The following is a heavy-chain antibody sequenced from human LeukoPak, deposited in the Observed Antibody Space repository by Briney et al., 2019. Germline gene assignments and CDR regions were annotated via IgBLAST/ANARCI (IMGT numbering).Heavy chain of an antibody. J-gene: IGHJ4*02. Sequence: HPGGSLRLSCAASGITLSRYWMSWVRQAPGQGLEWVANIKQDGSEKYYVESVKGRFTISRDSAKNSLYLQINSLRVEDTAVYYCARPYSWNDGIDYWGQGTLVTVSS. CDR3: ARPYSWNDGIDY. CDR1: GITLSRYW. D-gene: IGHD1-1*01. V-gene: IGHV3-7*01. CDR2: IKQDGSEK.